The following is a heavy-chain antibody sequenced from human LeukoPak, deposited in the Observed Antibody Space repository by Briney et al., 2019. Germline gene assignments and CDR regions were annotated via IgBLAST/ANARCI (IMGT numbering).Heavy chain of an antibody. CDR2: INSDEATT. V-gene: IGHV3-74*01. CDR3: ARDFIVGVSTLGFDL. D-gene: IGHD1-26*01. Sequence: GGSLRLSCAASGFRLSTYWMHRVRQVPGKGLVWVAHINSDEATTTYADSVKGRFTISADKAKNTFYLQMNSLKAEDTAVYYCARDFIVGVSTLGFDLWGQGAMVTVSS. CDR1: GFRLSTYW. J-gene: IGHJ3*01.